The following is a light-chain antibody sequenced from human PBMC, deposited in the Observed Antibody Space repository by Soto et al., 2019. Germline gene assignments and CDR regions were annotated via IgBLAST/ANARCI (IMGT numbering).Light chain of an antibody. CDR1: QTVSSSY. V-gene: IGKV3-20*01. CDR2: GAS. J-gene: IGKJ2*01. Sequence: EIVLTQSPGTLSLSPGERATLSCRASQTVSSSYLAWYQQKPGQAPRVLIYGASSRATGIPDRFSGSGSETEFTLTISRLEPEDFAVYYCHQYGSSPYTFGQGTKLEIK. CDR3: HQYGSSPYT.